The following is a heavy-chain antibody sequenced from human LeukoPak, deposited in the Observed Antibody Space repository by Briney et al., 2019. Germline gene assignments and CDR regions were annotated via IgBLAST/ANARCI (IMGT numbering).Heavy chain of an antibody. CDR2: IHPNTGAT. D-gene: IGHD5-12*01. CDR1: GYTFTDYY. J-gene: IGHJ4*02. Sequence: ASVNVSCKTSGYTFTDYYLHWVRQAPGQGLDWVGWIHPNTGATHHAQKFRGRLTMTRDTSISTVYMELTRLRSDDTAVYYCARDMGRYSGYDYDYWGQGTLVTASS. CDR3: ARDMGRYSGYDYDY. V-gene: IGHV1-2*02.